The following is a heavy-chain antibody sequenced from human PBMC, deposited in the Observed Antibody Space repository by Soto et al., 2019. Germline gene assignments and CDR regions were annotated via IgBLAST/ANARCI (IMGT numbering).Heavy chain of an antibody. CDR3: ARGTYVGSSGYYLAY. CDR1: GGSIRRNGYY. CDR2: VYYDGST. V-gene: IGHV4-39*01. D-gene: IGHD3-22*01. J-gene: IGHJ4*02. Sequence: QLQLQESGPGLVKPSETLPLSCTVSGGSIRRNGYYWGWIRQPPGKGLEWIGTVYYDGSTLYNPSLKSRVTIFVDTSKNQFSLRLDSVTAADTAVYFCARGTYVGSSGYYLAYWGQGSLVTVST.